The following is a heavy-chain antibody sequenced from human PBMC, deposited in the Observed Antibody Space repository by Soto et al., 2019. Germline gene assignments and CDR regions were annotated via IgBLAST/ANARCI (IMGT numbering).Heavy chain of an antibody. D-gene: IGHD1-1*01. V-gene: IGHV3-23*01. CDR1: GFSLGPYG. J-gene: IGHJ4*02. CDR3: ARWNGFGDS. CDR2: FSGGSGAI. Sequence: GGSLRLSCAVSGFSLGPYGVTWVRQTPEKGLEWVTGFSGGSGAIFYADSVRGRLTISRDSSTAYLQMNNLRPEDTAVYFCARWNGFGDSWGQGSMVTVYS.